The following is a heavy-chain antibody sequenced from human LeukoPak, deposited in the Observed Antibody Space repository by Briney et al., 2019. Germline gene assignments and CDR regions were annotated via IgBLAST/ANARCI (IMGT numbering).Heavy chain of an antibody. CDR2: MNPNSGNT. J-gene: IGHJ6*02. CDR1: GYTFTSYD. D-gene: IGHD3-10*01. Sequence: ASVKVSCKASGYTFTSYDINWVRQATGQGLEWMGWMNPNSGNTGYAQKFQGRVTMTRNTSISTAYMELSSLRSEDTAVYYCARGPTYYYGSGIPYYYGMDVWGQGTTVTVSS. CDR3: ARGPTYYYGSGIPYYYGMDV. V-gene: IGHV1-8*01.